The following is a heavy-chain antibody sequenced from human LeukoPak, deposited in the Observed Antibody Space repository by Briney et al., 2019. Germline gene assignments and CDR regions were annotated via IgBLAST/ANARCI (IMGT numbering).Heavy chain of an antibody. J-gene: IGHJ3*02. Sequence: SETLSLTCTVSGGSISSYFWNWIRQPPGKGLEWIGYIYPSGSTHYNPSLRSRLTISVDTSKNQFSLKLSSVTAADTAVYYCARREYCSVTSCSYSAFDIWGQGALVTVSS. D-gene: IGHD2-2*01. CDR2: IYPSGST. CDR3: ARREYCSVTSCSYSAFDI. V-gene: IGHV4-4*09. CDR1: GGSISSYF.